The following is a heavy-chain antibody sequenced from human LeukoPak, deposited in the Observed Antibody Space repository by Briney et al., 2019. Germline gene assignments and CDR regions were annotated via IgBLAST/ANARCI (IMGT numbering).Heavy chain of an antibody. J-gene: IGHJ4*02. CDR1: GFTFSNYA. CDR3: ASAIGSIWYEFDY. V-gene: IGHV3-23*01. D-gene: IGHD6-13*01. Sequence: PGGSLRLSCAASGFTFSNYAMSWVRQAPGKGLEWVSTISGGGGGTYYAGSVKGRFTISRDNSKNTLYLQMNSLRAEDTAVYYCASAIGSIWYEFDYWGQGTLVTVSS. CDR2: ISGGGGGT.